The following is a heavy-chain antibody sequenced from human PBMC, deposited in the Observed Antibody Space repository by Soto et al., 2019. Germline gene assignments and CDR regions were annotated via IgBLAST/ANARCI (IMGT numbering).Heavy chain of an antibody. D-gene: IGHD2-2*01. CDR3: ARVHPRGHCSSTSCYGDYYYYGMDV. CDR2: INHSGST. J-gene: IGHJ6*02. V-gene: IGHV4-34*01. Sequence: SETLSLTCAVYGGSFSGYYWSWIRQPPGKGLEWIGEINHSGSTNYNPSLKSRVTISVDTSKNQFSLKLSSVTAADTAVYYCARVHPRGHCSSTSCYGDYYYYGMDVWGQGTTVTVSS. CDR1: GGSFSGYY.